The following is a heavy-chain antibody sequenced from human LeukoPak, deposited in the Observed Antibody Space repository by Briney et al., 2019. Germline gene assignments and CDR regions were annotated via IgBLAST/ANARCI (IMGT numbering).Heavy chain of an antibody. Sequence: SETLSLTCTVSGGSISSHYWSWIRPPPGKGLEWIGYIYYSGSTNYTPSLKSRVTISVDTSKNQFSLKLSSVTAADTAVYDCAREYSSDDAFDIWGQGTMVTVSS. D-gene: IGHD6-25*01. CDR2: IYYSGST. V-gene: IGHV4-59*11. CDR3: AREYSSDDAFDI. J-gene: IGHJ3*02. CDR1: GGSISSHY.